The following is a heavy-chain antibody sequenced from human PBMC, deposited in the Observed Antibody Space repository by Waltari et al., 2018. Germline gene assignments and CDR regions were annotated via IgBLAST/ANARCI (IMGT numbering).Heavy chain of an antibody. CDR2: ISASGST. V-gene: IGHV4-61*02. J-gene: IGHJ5*02. CDR1: GGSISNGNYY. CDR3: ARDGPIYDPFTGYSTWFDP. D-gene: IGHD3-9*01. Sequence: QVQLQESGPGLVKPSQTLSLTCTVSGGSISNGNYYWSWIRQPAGKRLEWIGRISASGSTKSNPSLKSRVTISVDTNQFSLRLTSVTAADTAVYYCARDGPIYDPFTGYSTWFDPWGQGTLVTVSS.